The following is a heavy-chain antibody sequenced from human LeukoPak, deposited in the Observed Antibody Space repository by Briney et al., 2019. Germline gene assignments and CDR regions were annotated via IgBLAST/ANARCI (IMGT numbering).Heavy chain of an antibody. J-gene: IGHJ4*02. V-gene: IGHV4-59*01. CDR3: ARVRGYSYGYLDS. D-gene: IGHD5-18*01. CDR2: IYYSGST. Sequence: SETLSLTCTVSGGSISSYYWSWIRQPPGRGLEWIGYIYYSGSTNYNPSLKSRVTISVDTSKNQFSLKLSSVTAADTAVYYCARVRGYSYGYLDSWGQGTLVTVSS. CDR1: GGSISSYY.